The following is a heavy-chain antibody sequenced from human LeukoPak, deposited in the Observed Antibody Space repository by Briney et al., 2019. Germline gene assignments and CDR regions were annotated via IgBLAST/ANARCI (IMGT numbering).Heavy chain of an antibody. V-gene: IGHV3-74*01. J-gene: IGHJ3*01. CDR2: IYSDGSDK. Sequence: GGSLRLSCAASGFTFSTAWMHWVRQALGKGLVWVSRIYSDGSDKTYADSVRVRFTISRDNAKNTVYLQMNSLRAEDSAVYYCASDSGHAFYFWGQGTMVTVSS. D-gene: IGHD3-10*01. CDR1: GFTFSTAW. CDR3: ASDSGHAFYF.